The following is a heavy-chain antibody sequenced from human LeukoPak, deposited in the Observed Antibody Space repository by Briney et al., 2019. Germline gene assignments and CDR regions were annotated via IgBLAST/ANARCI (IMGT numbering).Heavy chain of an antibody. J-gene: IGHJ4*02. CDR3: AREADGAKPGDFDV. D-gene: IGHD4/OR15-4a*01. V-gene: IGHV4-34*11. CDR2: TAPGGNY. CDR1: GGSLRGTC. Sequence: SQCLSLACRVAGGSLRGTCGGWVRQPPGRGRGGIGETAPGGNYKSHPTLQGRVTMSLDPSKNHFSLLLSSVTAADPAVYLCAREADGAKPGDFDVWGQGALVAVPS.